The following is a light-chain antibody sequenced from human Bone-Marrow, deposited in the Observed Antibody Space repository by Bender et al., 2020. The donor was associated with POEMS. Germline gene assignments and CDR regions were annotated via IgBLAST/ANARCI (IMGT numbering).Light chain of an antibody. CDR3: CSYAGSNTLV. Sequence: QSALTQSRSVSGSPGQSVTISCTGTRSDVGRYNYVSWYQHHPGKAPKLMIYKGTLRPSGVSSRFSGSKSGNTASLTISGLQAEDEADYHCCSYAGSNTLVFGGGTKVTVL. CDR2: KGT. J-gene: IGLJ2*01. V-gene: IGLV2-11*01. CDR1: RSDVGRYNY.